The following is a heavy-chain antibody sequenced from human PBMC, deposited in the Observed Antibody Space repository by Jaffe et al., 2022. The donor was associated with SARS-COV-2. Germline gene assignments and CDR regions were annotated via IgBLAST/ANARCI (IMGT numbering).Heavy chain of an antibody. D-gene: IGHD3-3*01. V-gene: IGHV3-74*01. CDR2: INSDGSST. CDR3: AREGGFLEWFGPNGMDV. CDR1: GFTFSSYW. J-gene: IGHJ6*02. Sequence: EVQLVESGGGLVQPGGSLRLSCAASGFTFSSYWMHWVRQAPGKGLVWVSRINSDGSSTSYADSVKGRFTISRDNAKNTLYLQMNSLRAEDTAVYYCAREGGFLEWFGPNGMDVWGQGTTVTVSS.